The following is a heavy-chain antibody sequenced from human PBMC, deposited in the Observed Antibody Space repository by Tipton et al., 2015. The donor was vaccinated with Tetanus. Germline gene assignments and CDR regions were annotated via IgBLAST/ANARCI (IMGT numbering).Heavy chain of an antibody. J-gene: IGHJ3*02. D-gene: IGHD1-26*01. V-gene: IGHV4-39*01. Sequence: TLSLTCTVSGGSISSSSYYWGWIRQPPGKGLEWIGSIYYSGSTYYNPSLKSRVTISVDTSKNQFSLKLSSVTAADTAVYYCAGQKRGSYETEAFDIWGQGTMVTVSS. CDR3: AGQKRGSYETEAFDI. CDR1: GGSISSSSYY. CDR2: IYYSGST.